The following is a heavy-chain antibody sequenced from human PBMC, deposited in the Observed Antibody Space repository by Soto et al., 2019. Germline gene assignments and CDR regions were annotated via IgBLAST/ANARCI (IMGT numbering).Heavy chain of an antibody. J-gene: IGHJ5*02. Sequence: GESLKISCAASGFTFSSYSMNWVRQAPGKGLEWVSSISSSSSYIYYADSVKGRFTISRDNAKNSLYLQMNSLRAEDTAVYYCARVRGQQLVLDWFDPWGQGTLVTVSS. V-gene: IGHV3-21*01. CDR2: ISSSSSYI. CDR1: GFTFSSYS. D-gene: IGHD6-13*01. CDR3: ARVRGQQLVLDWFDP.